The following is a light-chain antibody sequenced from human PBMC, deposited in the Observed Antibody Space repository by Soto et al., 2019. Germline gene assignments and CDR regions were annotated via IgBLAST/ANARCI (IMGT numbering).Light chain of an antibody. J-gene: IGKJ1*01. Sequence: DVVETQSPDSLAVSLGERATINCRSSHSLFFGSNNKNFLSWYQQKPGHPPKLLITWSSTRESGVPDRFTGSGSGTDLSLTITNLQAEDVAVYYCLQYFSTPRTFGQGTKVE. CDR2: WSS. CDR3: LQYFSTPRT. V-gene: IGKV4-1*01. CDR1: HSLFFGSNNKNF.